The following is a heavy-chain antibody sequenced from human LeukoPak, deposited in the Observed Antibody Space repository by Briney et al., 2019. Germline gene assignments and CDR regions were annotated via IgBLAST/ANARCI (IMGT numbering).Heavy chain of an antibody. J-gene: IGHJ4*02. CDR2: IYSGDSDT. Sequence: GESLKISRKGSGYSFTNYWIGWVRQMPGKALEWMGIIYSGDSDTRYSPSFQGHVTISADKSISTAYLHWSSLEASDTAMYYCASSSSSWYLFDYWGQGTLVTVSS. D-gene: IGHD6-13*01. CDR1: GYSFTNYW. CDR3: ASSSSSWYLFDY. V-gene: IGHV5-51*01.